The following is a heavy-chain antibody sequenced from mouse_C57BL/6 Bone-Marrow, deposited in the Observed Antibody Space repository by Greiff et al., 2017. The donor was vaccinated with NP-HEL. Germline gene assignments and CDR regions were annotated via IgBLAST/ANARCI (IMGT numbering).Heavy chain of an antibody. CDR3: ARWGMDY. V-gene: IGHV1-54*01. Sequence: VQLQQSGAELVRPGPSVKVSCKASGYAFTNYLIEWVKQRPGQGLEWIGVINPGSGGTNYNEKFKGKATLTADKSSSTAYMQLSSLTSEDSAVYFCARWGMDYWGQGTSVTVSS. CDR1: GYAFTNYL. CDR2: INPGSGGT. J-gene: IGHJ4*01.